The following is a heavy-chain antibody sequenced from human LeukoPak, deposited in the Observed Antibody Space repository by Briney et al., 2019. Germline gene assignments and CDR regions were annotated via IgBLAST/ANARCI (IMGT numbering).Heavy chain of an antibody. CDR1: GYTLTELS. Sequence: ASVKVSCKVSGYTLTELSLHWVRQAPGKGLEWMGRFYPEDGETIYARKFQGRVTMTEDTSTDTAYMELSSLRSEDTGVYFCAVSLTTGGYYGMDVWGQGTTVTVSS. CDR3: AVSLTTGGYYGMDV. J-gene: IGHJ6*02. CDR2: FYPEDGET. D-gene: IGHD1-1*01. V-gene: IGHV1-24*01.